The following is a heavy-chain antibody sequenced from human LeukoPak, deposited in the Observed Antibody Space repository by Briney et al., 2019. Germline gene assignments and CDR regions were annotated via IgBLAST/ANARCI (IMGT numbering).Heavy chain of an antibody. Sequence: PSETLSLTCAVYGGSFSGYYWSWLRQPPGKGVEWIGEINQRGSNNYNPSLKSRVTISVDPSKNQFSLKLSSATAADTAVYFCARGRVSSSTWYSTYYYYFYMDVWGKGTTVTVSS. D-gene: IGHD6-13*01. CDR3: ARGRVSSSTWYSTYYYYFYMDV. V-gene: IGHV4-34*01. CDR1: GGSFSGYY. CDR2: INQRGSN. J-gene: IGHJ6*03.